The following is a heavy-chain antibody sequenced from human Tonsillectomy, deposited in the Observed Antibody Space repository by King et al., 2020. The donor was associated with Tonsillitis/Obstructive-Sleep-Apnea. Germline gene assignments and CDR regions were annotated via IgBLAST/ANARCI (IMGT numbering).Heavy chain of an antibody. CDR2: IYYSGTT. Sequence: QLQESGPGLGKPSETLSLTCTVSGASISSSDYYWGWIRQPPGKGLEWIGTIYYSGTTYYNPALESRVTISVDTSRNQFSLKVSSVTATDTAVYYWARHYPERRGYYYYYMDVWGKGTTVTVSS. D-gene: IGHD1-1*01. CDR1: GASISSSDYY. V-gene: IGHV4-39*01. J-gene: IGHJ6*03. CDR3: ARHYPERRGYYYYYMDV.